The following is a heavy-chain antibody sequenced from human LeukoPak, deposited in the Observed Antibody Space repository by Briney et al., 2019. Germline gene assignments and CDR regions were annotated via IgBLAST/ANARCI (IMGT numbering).Heavy chain of an antibody. Sequence: PGGSLRLSCAASGFTFSSYWMSWVRQAPGKGLEWVANVKQDGSEKYYVDSVKGRFTISRDNAKNSLYLQMNSLRAEDTAVYYCARGYYDFWSGYYIAWGQGTLVTVSS. D-gene: IGHD3-3*01. CDR3: ARGYYDFWSGYYIA. V-gene: IGHV3-7*01. CDR2: VKQDGSEK. J-gene: IGHJ5*02. CDR1: GFTFSSYW.